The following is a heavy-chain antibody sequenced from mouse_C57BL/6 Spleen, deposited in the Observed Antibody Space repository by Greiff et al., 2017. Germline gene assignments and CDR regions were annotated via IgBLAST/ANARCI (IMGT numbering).Heavy chain of an antibody. V-gene: IGHV1-15*01. D-gene: IGHD1-1*01. J-gene: IGHJ4*01. Sequence: QVQLQQSGAELVRPGASVTLSCKASGYTFTDYEMHWVKQTPVHGLEWIGAIDPETGGTAYNQKFKGKAILTADKSSSTAYMELRSLTSEDSAVYYCTRPITTGVGDAMDYWGQGTSVTVSS. CDR1: GYTFTDYE. CDR2: IDPETGGT. CDR3: TRPITTGVGDAMDY.